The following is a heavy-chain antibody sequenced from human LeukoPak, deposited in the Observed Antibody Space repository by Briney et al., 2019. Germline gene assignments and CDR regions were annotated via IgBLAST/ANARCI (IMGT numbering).Heavy chain of an antibody. CDR1: GFTFSSYS. CDR3: ARPRVHDSSGYYYYYYYMDV. V-gene: IGHV3-21*01. CDR2: ISGSSSYI. Sequence: GGSLRLSCAASGFTFSSYSMNWVRQAPGKGLEWVSSISGSSSYIYYADSVKGRFTISRDNAKNSLYLQMNSLRAEDTAVYYCARPRVHDSSGYYYYYYYMDVWGKGTTVTVSS. D-gene: IGHD3-22*01. J-gene: IGHJ6*03.